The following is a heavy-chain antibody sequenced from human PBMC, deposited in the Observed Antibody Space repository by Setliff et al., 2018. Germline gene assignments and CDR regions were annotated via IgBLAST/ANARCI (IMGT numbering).Heavy chain of an antibody. J-gene: IGHJ6*03. CDR2: IDPSGDYT. V-gene: IGHV1-46*01. Sequence: ASVKVSCKASGYTFTGYYMHWVRQAPGQGLEWMGIIDPSGDYTNYAQKFQGRVTITTDESTSTAYMELDSLRSDDTAVYYCAREGVDSRSSTDYRYYMDVWGKGTTVTVSS. CDR1: GYTFTGYY. D-gene: IGHD3-22*01. CDR3: AREGVDSRSSTDYRYYMDV.